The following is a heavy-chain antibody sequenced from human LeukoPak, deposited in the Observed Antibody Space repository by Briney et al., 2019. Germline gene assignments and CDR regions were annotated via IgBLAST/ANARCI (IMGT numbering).Heavy chain of an antibody. CDR2: MNPNSGNT. CDR3: ARGRSSSWYQIVGYYYGMDV. D-gene: IGHD6-13*01. Sequence: GASVKVSCKASGYTFTSYDINWVRQATGQGLEWMGWMNPNSGNTGYAQKFQGGVTMTRNTSISTAYTELSSLRSEDTAVYYCARGRSSSWYQIVGYYYGMDVWGQGTTVTVSS. J-gene: IGHJ6*02. CDR1: GYTFTSYD. V-gene: IGHV1-8*01.